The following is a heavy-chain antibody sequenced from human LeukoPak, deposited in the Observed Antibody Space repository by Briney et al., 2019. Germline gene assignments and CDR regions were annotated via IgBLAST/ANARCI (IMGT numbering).Heavy chain of an antibody. CDR3: ARGIWSRTVTSYYFDY. V-gene: IGHV1-3*01. J-gene: IGHJ4*02. Sequence: ASAKVSCKASGFTFTNYAMQWVRQAPGQRLEWMGWINAGNGHTRYSQRFQGRVTITRDTSATTVYMEVTSLRSEDTAVYYCARGIWSRTVTSYYFDYWGQGTLVTVSS. D-gene: IGHD3-3*01. CDR2: INAGNGHT. CDR1: GFTFTNYA.